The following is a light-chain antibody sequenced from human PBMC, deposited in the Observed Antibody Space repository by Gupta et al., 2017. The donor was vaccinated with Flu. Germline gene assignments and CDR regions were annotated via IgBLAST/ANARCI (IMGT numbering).Light chain of an antibody. Sequence: SLGERATINCKSSQSVLYSSNNKNYLSWYQQEPGQPPKLLIYWASTRDSGVPDRFSGSGSGTDFTLTISSLQAEDVALYYCQQDDSTPRTFGQGTKVEIK. V-gene: IGKV4-1*01. CDR2: WAS. CDR1: QSVLYSSNNKNY. J-gene: IGKJ1*01. CDR3: QQDDSTPRT.